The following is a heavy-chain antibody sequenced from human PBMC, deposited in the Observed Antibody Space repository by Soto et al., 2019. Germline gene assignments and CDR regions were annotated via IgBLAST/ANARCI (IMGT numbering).Heavy chain of an antibody. CDR2: IDFTSNSI. Sequence: PGGSLRLSCAASGFSFSDYYMSWIRQAPGKGLERVSYIDFTSNSIYYADSVKGRFTISRDNAKNSLYLQMNSLRAEDTAVYYCARDIEPPGLFFDYWGQGTLVTVSS. J-gene: IGHJ4*02. CDR1: GFSFSDYY. CDR3: ARDIEPPGLFFDY. D-gene: IGHD6-13*01. V-gene: IGHV3-11*01.